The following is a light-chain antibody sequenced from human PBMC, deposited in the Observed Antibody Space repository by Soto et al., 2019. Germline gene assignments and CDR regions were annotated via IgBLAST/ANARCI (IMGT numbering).Light chain of an antibody. Sequence: EIVMTQSPATLSVSPGERATLSCRASQSVSSNLAWYQQKPGRAPRLLMFRISSRATGFPARFSGSGSGTEFNLTISSLQSEDFGVYYCQQYNNWPRATFGGGTKVDIK. V-gene: IGKV3-15*01. J-gene: IGKJ4*01. CDR3: QQYNNWPRAT. CDR2: RIS. CDR1: QSVSSN.